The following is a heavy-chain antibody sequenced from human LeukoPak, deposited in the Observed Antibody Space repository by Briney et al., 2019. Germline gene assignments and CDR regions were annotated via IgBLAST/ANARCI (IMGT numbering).Heavy chain of an antibody. CDR2: INPNSGGT. D-gene: IGHD1-26*01. CDR1: GYTFTGYY. V-gene: IGHV1-2*02. CDR3: ARTISIVGAPDY. J-gene: IGHJ4*02. Sequence: ASVKVSCKASGYTFTGYYMHWVRQAPGQGLEWMGWINPNSGGTNYAQKFQGRVTMTRDTSISTAYMEQSRLRSDDTAVYYCARTISIVGAPDYWGQGTLVTVSS.